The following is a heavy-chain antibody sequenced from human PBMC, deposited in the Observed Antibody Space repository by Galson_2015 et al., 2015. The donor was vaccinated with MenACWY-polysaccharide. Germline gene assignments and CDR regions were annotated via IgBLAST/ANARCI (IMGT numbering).Heavy chain of an antibody. CDR3: APHRRNSGRLDS. CDR1: GFSLSTSEMA. D-gene: IGHD3-10*01. J-gene: IGHJ4*02. V-gene: IGHV2-5*02. CDR2: IYWDDNK. Sequence: PALVKPTQTLTLTCSFSGFSLSTSEMAVGWIRQPPGKALEWLALIYWDDNKRYSPSLRSRLTITTDTSKNQVVLTMTNMDPVDTATYYCAPHRRNSGRLDSWGQGTLVTVSS.